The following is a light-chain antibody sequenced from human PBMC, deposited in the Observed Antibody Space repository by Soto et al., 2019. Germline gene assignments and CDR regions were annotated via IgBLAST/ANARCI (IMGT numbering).Light chain of an antibody. J-gene: IGKJ5*01. V-gene: IGKV1-12*01. CDR3: QQANSFPPT. Sequence: DIQMTQSPSTLSASVGDRVTITCRASQSISSWLAWYQQKPGKAPKLLIYGASSLQSGVPSRFSGSGAGTDFTLTIRSLQPEDFATYYCQQANSFPPTFGQGTRLEIK. CDR1: QSISSW. CDR2: GAS.